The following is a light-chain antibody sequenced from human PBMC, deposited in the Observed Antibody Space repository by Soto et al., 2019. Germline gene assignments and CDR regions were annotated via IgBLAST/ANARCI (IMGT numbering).Light chain of an antibody. CDR2: GAS. V-gene: IGKV3-15*01. Sequence: EIVLTQSPATLSVSPGERATLSCRASQSVSSNLAWYPQKPGQAPRLLISGASTRATGIAARFSGSGSGTEFPLTISRLQSEDFAVYYCQQYNNWPQTFGQGTKVDIK. J-gene: IGKJ1*01. CDR1: QSVSSN. CDR3: QQYNNWPQT.